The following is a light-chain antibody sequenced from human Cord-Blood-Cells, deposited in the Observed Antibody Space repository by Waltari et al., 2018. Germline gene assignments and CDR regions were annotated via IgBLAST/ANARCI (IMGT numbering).Light chain of an antibody. Sequence: EIVLTQSPGTLSLSPGERATLSCRASQSVSSSYLAWYQQKPGQAPRLLIYGASSRATGIPDRFSGSGSGTDFTLTISRLEPEDFVAYYCQQYGSSPYTFGQGTKLEIK. CDR3: QQYGSSPYT. J-gene: IGKJ2*01. CDR2: GAS. CDR1: QSVSSSY. V-gene: IGKV3-20*01.